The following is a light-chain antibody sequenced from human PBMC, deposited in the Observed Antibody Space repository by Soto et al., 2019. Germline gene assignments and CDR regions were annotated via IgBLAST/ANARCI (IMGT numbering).Light chain of an antibody. J-gene: IGKJ1*01. CDR3: QQYGSSTWT. Sequence: IVLSLYPGNVSVSQRESATLSCRASQSVSSSYLAWYQQKPGQAPRLLIYGASSRATGIPDRFSGSGSGTDFTLTISRLEPEDFAVYYCQQYGSSTWTFGQGTTV. V-gene: IGKV3-20*01. CDR1: QSVSSSY. CDR2: GAS.